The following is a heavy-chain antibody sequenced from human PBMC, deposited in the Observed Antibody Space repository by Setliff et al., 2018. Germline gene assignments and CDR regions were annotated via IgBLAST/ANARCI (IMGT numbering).Heavy chain of an antibody. Sequence: GGSLRLSCAASGFIFSTYWMSWVRQAPGKGLEWVANIKQDGSDKYYVGSVKGRFTISRENAKNSLYLQMNGLRAEDTAVYYCARDTDQWLVEYYFDLWGQGTPVTVSS. D-gene: IGHD6-19*01. CDR3: ARDTDQWLVEYYFDL. V-gene: IGHV3-7*01. CDR2: IKQDGSDK. CDR1: GFIFSTYW. J-gene: IGHJ4*02.